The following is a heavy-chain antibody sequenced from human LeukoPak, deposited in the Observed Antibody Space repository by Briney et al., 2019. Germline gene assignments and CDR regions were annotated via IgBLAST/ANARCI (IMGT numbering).Heavy chain of an antibody. V-gene: IGHV4-34*01. J-gene: IGHJ4*02. CDR3: ARSGTYCGGDCSDY. Sequence: PETLSLTCAVYGGSFSGYYWSWIRQPPGKGLEWIGEINHSGSTNYNPSLKSRVTISVDTSKNQFSLKLSSVTAADTAVYYCARSGTYCGGDCSDYWGQGTLVTVSS. CDR1: GGSFSGYY. CDR2: INHSGST. D-gene: IGHD2-21*02.